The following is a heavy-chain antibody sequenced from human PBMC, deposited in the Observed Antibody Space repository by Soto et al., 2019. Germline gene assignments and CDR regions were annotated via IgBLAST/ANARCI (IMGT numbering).Heavy chain of an antibody. V-gene: IGHV4-59*12. CDR3: ARAGYGDYVWFDP. CDR1: GGSFSPNY. CDR2: IYYSGST. J-gene: IGHJ5*02. D-gene: IGHD4-17*01. Sequence: SETLSLTCTLSGGSFSPNYWAWIRQPPGKGLEWIGYIYYSGSTYYNPSLKSRVTISVDTSKNQFSLKLSSVTAADTAVYYCARAGYGDYVWFDPWGQGTLVTVSS.